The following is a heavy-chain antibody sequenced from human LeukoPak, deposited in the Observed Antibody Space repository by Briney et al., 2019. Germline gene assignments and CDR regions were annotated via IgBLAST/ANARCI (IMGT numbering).Heavy chain of an antibody. CDR1: GFTFGAYA. Sequence: PGGSLRLSCAASGFTFGAYAMHWVRQAPGKGLQWVAVISYDGTNKYYADSVKGRFTISRDNSNNTLYLQMNSLRPEDTAVFYCARRSSNTTMDVWGKGTTVTVSS. D-gene: IGHD6-13*01. CDR3: ARRSSNTTMDV. J-gene: IGHJ6*04. CDR2: ISYDGTNK. V-gene: IGHV3-30*04.